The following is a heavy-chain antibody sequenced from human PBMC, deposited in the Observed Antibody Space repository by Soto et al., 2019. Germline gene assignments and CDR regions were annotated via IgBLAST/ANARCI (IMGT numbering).Heavy chain of an antibody. Sequence: EVQLVESGGGLVKPGGSLRLSCAASGFTFSNAWMSWVRQAPGKGLEWVGRIKSKTDGGTTDYAAPVKGRFTISRDDSKNTLYLQMNSLKTEDTAVYYCTTDPGKRAAAGSREVSSYWGQGTLVTVSS. CDR3: TTDPGKRAAAGSREVSSY. J-gene: IGHJ4*02. V-gene: IGHV3-15*01. CDR1: GFTFSNAW. D-gene: IGHD6-13*01. CDR2: IKSKTDGGTT.